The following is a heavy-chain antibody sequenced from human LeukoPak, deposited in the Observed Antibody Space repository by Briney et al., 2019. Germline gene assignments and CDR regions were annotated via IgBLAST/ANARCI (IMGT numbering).Heavy chain of an antibody. Sequence: GGSLRLSCAASGFTFSTYWMHWVRQPPGKGLVWVSRTNSDGNSTRYADSVKGRFTISRDNAKNTLYLQMNSLRAEDTAVYYCARNHQADYWGQGILVTVSS. J-gene: IGHJ4*02. V-gene: IGHV3-74*01. CDR3: ARNHQADY. CDR1: GFTFSTYW. D-gene: IGHD2-2*01. CDR2: TNSDGNST.